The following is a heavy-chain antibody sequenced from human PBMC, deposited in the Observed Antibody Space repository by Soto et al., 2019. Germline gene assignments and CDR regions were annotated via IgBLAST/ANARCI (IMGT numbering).Heavy chain of an antibody. J-gene: IGHJ4*02. D-gene: IGHD5-12*01. CDR1: GSTFSTYD. CDR3: ARARVSGYSAYYLDN. CDR2: VNTNSGNT. Sequence: QVQLVQAGAEVKKTGASVRVSCKAYGSTFSTYDINWVRQAPGQGLEWMGWVNTNSGNTGFAQKFQGRITMTRDTSINTAYLELRSLRSEDTAVYYCARARVSGYSAYYLDNWGQGTLVTVSS. V-gene: IGHV1-8*01.